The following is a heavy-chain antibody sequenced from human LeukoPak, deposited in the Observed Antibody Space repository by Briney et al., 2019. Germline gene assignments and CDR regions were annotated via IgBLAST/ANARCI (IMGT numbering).Heavy chain of an antibody. J-gene: IGHJ4*02. CDR3: ARDTPRGDFDY. D-gene: IGHD7-27*01. Sequence: GGSLRLSCAASGFTFSSYSMNWVRQAPGKGLEWVSSISSSSSYIYYADSVKGRFTISRDNAKNSLYLQMNSLRAEDTAVYYCARDTPRGDFDYWGQGTLVTVSS. V-gene: IGHV3-21*01. CDR1: GFTFSSYS. CDR2: ISSSSSYI.